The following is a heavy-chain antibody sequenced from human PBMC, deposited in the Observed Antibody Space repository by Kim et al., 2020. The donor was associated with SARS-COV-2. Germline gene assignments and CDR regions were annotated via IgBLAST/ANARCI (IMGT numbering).Heavy chain of an antibody. CDR3: ARRAGNRSGNKQLVPDSRYNYYYYMDV. Sequence: SETLSLTCAVYGGSFSVYYWTWIRQPPGKGLEWIGEINHSGSTNYNPSLKSRVTISIDTSKNQFSLNLSSVTAADTAVYYCARRAGNRSGNKQLVPDSRYNYYYYMDVWDKGTTVTVSS. CDR2: INHSGST. V-gene: IGHV4-34*01. J-gene: IGHJ6*03. CDR1: GGSFSVYY. D-gene: IGHD6-6*01.